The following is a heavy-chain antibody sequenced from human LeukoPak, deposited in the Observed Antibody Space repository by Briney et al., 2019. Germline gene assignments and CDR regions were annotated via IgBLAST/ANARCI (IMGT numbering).Heavy chain of an antibody. CDR2: IYYSGST. CDR3: ARDGRISPYYGMDV. CDR1: GGSISSSSYY. J-gene: IGHJ6*02. Sequence: SETLSLTCTVSGGSISSSSYYWSWIRQPPGKGLEWIGYIYYSGSTYYNPSLTSRVTMSVDTSKNQFSLKLSSVTAADTAVYYCARDGRISPYYGMDVWGQGTTVTVSS. V-gene: IGHV4-61*01. D-gene: IGHD1-26*01.